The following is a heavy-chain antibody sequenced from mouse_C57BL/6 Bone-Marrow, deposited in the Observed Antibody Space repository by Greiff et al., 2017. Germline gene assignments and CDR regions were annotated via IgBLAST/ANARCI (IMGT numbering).Heavy chain of an antibody. Sequence: EVNVVESGGGLVKPGGSLKLSCAASGFTFSSYAMSWVRQTPEKRLEWVATISDGGSYTYYPDNVKGRFTISRDNAKNNLYLQMSHLKSEDTAMYYCARAGNRAMDYWGQGTSVTVSS. J-gene: IGHJ4*01. CDR2: ISDGGSYT. V-gene: IGHV5-4*03. CDR3: ARAGNRAMDY. D-gene: IGHD2-1*01. CDR1: GFTFSSYA.